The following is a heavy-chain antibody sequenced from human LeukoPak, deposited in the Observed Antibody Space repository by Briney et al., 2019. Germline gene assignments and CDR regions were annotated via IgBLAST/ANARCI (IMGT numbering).Heavy chain of an antibody. CDR2: IYYSGST. CDR3: ARTSGSSSNAFDI. J-gene: IGHJ3*02. Sequence: SETLSLTCTVSGGSISSYYWSWIRQPPGKGLEWIGYIYYSGSTNYNPSLKSRVTISVDTSKNQFSLKLSSVTAADTAVYYCARTSGSSSNAFDIWGQGTMVTVSS. V-gene: IGHV4-59*01. D-gene: IGHD1-26*01. CDR1: GGSISSYY.